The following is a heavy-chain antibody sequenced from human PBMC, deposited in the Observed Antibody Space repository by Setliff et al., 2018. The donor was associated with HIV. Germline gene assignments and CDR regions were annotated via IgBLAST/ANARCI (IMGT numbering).Heavy chain of an antibody. CDR2: IYSSGST. Sequence: SETLSLTCTVSGGSISSYYWSWIRQPAGKGLEWIGRIYSSGSTNYNPSLKSRVKMSLDTSKNQFSLKLSSVTAADTAVYFCARDPYCSGDGCFRYYQHWGRGTLVTVSS. CDR3: ARDPYCSGDGCFRYYQH. CDR1: GGSISSYY. J-gene: IGHJ1*01. D-gene: IGHD2-15*01. V-gene: IGHV4-4*07.